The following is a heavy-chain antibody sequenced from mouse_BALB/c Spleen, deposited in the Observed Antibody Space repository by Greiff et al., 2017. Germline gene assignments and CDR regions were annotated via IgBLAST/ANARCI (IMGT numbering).Heavy chain of an antibody. CDR2: ISSGGST. Sequence: EVMLVESGGGLVKPGGSLKLSCAASGFTFSSYAMSWVRQTPEKRLEWVASISSGGSTYYPDSVKGRFTISRDNARNILYLQMSSLRSEDTAMYYCARGGSTTLDYWGQGTTLTVSS. CDR3: ARGGSTTLDY. D-gene: IGHD2-12*01. V-gene: IGHV5-6-5*01. CDR1: GFTFSSYA. J-gene: IGHJ2*01.